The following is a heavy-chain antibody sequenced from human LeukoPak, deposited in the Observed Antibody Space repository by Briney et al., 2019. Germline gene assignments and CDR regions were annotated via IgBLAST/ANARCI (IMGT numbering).Heavy chain of an antibody. J-gene: IGHJ4*02. Sequence: GGSLRLSCAASGFRFSGYSMSWVRQAPGKGLDWVSSISSSSSYIYYADAVKGRFTISRHNAKNSLFLQMNSLRAEDTAVYYCAKQRNGYCSSTSCYANYFDYWGQGTLVTVSS. CDR1: GFRFSGYS. CDR2: ISSSSSYI. CDR3: AKQRNGYCSSTSCYANYFDY. D-gene: IGHD2-2*03. V-gene: IGHV3-21*04.